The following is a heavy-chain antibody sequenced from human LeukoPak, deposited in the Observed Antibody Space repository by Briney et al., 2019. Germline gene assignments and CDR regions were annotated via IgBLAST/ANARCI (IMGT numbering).Heavy chain of an antibody. V-gene: IGHV4-59*01. CDR1: GGSISSYY. D-gene: IGHD3-22*01. CDR3: ARDYYDSSENASDI. Sequence: KPSETLSLTCTVSGGSISSYYWSWIRQPPGKGLEWIGYIYYSGSTNYNPSLKSRVTISVDTSKNQFSLKLSSVTAADTAVYYCARDYYDSSENASDIWGQGTMVTVSS. CDR2: IYYSGST. J-gene: IGHJ3*02.